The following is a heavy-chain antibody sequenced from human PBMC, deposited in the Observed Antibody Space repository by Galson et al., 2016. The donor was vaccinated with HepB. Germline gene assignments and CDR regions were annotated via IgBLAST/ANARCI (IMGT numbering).Heavy chain of an antibody. CDR2: IYHSGST. CDR3: AAGGTYASSLDL. D-gene: IGHD4-17*01. J-gene: IGHJ2*01. V-gene: IGHV4-4*02. CDR1: GGSISSTNW. Sequence: SETLSLTCAVSGGSISSTNWWTWVRQPPGKGLEWIGKIYHSGSTNSNPSLRSRVTISVDKSKNQFSLKLSSVTAADTAVYYCAAGGTYASSLDLWGRGTLVTVSS.